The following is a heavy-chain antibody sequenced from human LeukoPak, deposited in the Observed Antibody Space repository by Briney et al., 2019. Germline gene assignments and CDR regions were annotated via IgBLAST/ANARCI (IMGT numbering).Heavy chain of an antibody. CDR3: ARCLRGYSYGPFDY. V-gene: IGHV3-21*01. CDR2: ISSSSSYI. CDR1: GFTFISYS. J-gene: IGHJ4*02. Sequence: GGSLRLSCAASGFTFISYSMNWVRQAPGKGLEWVSSISSSSSYIYYADSVKGRFTISRDNAKNSLYLQMNSLRAEDTAVYYCARCLRGYSYGPFDYWGQGTLVTVSS. D-gene: IGHD5-18*01.